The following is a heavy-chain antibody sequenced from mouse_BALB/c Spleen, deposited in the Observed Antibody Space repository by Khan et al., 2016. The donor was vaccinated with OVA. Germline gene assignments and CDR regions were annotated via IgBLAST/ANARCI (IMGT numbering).Heavy chain of an antibody. Sequence: EVQLQESGPGLVKPSQSLSLTCTVTGYSITSDYAWNWIRQFPGNKLEWMGYISSTGGTSYNPSLKSRISVTRDTFKNQFFLQLKSVTTEDTATYYCARSLYYSFGYALDCWGRGTSVTVSA. J-gene: IGHJ4*01. CDR1: GYSITSDYA. D-gene: IGHD2-12*01. CDR3: ARSLYYSFGYALDC. CDR2: ISSTGGT. V-gene: IGHV3-2*02.